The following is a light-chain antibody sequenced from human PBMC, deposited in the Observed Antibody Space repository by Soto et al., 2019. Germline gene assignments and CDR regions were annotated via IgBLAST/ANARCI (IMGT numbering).Light chain of an antibody. V-gene: IGKV3-15*01. CDR3: QHYHNWAPNT. CDR2: GAS. J-gene: IGKJ5*01. Sequence: EIVMTQSPAILSVSPGERATLSCRASQSVSNNLAWYQQKPGQAPRLLIYGASTRATGIPARFSGSGSGTEFILTISSLQSEDFAVYYCQHYHNWAPNTFGQGTRLEIK. CDR1: QSVSNN.